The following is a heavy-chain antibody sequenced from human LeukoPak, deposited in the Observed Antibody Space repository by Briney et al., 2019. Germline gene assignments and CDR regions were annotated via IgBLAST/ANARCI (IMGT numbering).Heavy chain of an antibody. D-gene: IGHD2-2*01. CDR3: AREGPSPVVPVTHWFDP. Sequence: GGSLRLSCAASGFTFSSYGMHWVRQAPGKGLEWVAFIRYDGSNKYYANSVKGRFTVSRDNSKNTLSLQMSSLRPEDTAVYYCAREGPSPVVPVTHWFDPWGQGTLVSVSS. V-gene: IGHV3-30*02. CDR1: GFTFSSYG. CDR2: IRYDGSNK. J-gene: IGHJ5*02.